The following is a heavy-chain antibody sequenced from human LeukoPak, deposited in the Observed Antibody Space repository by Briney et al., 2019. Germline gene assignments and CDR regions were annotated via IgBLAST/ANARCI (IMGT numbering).Heavy chain of an antibody. CDR3: ARRGMYYDFWSGYLYDY. D-gene: IGHD3-3*01. J-gene: IGHJ4*02. Sequence: PSETLSLTCAVYGGSFSGYYWSWIRQPPGKGLEWIGEINHSGSTNYNPSLKSRVTISVDTSKNQLSLKLSSVTAADTAVYYCARRGMYYDFWSGYLYDYWGQGTLVTVSS. CDR1: GGSFSGYY. V-gene: IGHV4-34*01. CDR2: INHSGST.